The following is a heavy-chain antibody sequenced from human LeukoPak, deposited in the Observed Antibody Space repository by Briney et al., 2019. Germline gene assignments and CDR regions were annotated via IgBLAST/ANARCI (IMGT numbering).Heavy chain of an antibody. J-gene: IGHJ4*02. CDR3: AREKVVRGIAAAAFDY. CDR2: IYYSGST. V-gene: IGHV4-4*08. Sequence: PSETLSLTCTVSGGSITGYYWSWIRQPPGKGLEWIGYIYYSGSTNYNPSLKSRVSISVDSSKTQFSLKLTSVTAADTAVYYCAREKVVRGIAAAAFDYWGQGTLVTVSS. CDR1: GGSITGYY. D-gene: IGHD6-13*01.